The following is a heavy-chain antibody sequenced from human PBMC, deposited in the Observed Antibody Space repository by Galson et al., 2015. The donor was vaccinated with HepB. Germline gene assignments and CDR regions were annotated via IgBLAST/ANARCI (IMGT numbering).Heavy chain of an antibody. CDR3: AKVSQPGRLYYDSSGPVGAPFEY. V-gene: IGHV3-23*01. CDR1: QFTFSSSA. CDR2: ISGSGGTT. D-gene: IGHD3-22*01. J-gene: IGHJ4*02. Sequence: SLRLSCAASQFTFSSSAMSWVRQAPGKGLEWVSAISGSGGTTYYGDSVKGRFTISRDNSKNTLYLQMNSLRAEDTAVYYCAKVSQPGRLYYDSSGPVGAPFEYWGQGTLVIVSS.